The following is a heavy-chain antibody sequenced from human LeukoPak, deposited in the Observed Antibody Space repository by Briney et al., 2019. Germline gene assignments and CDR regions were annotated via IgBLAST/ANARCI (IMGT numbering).Heavy chain of an antibody. CDR3: AKDPQYSSGWYDY. D-gene: IGHD6-19*01. J-gene: IGHJ4*02. V-gene: IGHV3-23*01. Sequence: PGGSLRLSYAASGFTFSSYAMSWVRQAPGKGLEWVSAISGSGGSTYYADSVKGRFTISRDNSKNTLYLQMNSLRAEDTAVYYCAKDPQYSSGWYDYWGQGTLVTVSS. CDR1: GFTFSSYA. CDR2: ISGSGGST.